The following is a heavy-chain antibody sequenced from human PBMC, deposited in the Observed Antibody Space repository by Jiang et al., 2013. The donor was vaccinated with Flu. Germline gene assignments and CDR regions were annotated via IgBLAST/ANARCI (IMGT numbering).Heavy chain of an antibody. J-gene: IGHJ5*01. D-gene: IGHD3-22*01. Sequence: ALLKPSETLSLTCTVSGGSITSSSYYWGWIRQPPGKGLEWIGSMYYSGSTHYNPSLKSRVTISVDTSKKEFSLKLSSVTAADTAVYFCARQWRYYYYSDGVPSGHFDSWGQGTQVTVSS. V-gene: IGHV4-39*01. CDR2: MYYSGST. CDR1: GGSITSSSYY. CDR3: ARQWRYYYYSDGVPSGHFDS.